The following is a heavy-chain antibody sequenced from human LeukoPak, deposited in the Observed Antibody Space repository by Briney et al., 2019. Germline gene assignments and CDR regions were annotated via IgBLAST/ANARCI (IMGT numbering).Heavy chain of an antibody. J-gene: IGHJ5*02. V-gene: IGHV3-23*01. CDR1: GFTFNNYA. CDR3: AKSAMAGP. Sequence: GGSLRLSCAASGFTFNNYAMTWVRQAPGKGLEWVSVVSGSGDNTNYADSVKGRFTISRDNSKNTLYLQMNSPGAEDTAVYYCAKSAMAGPWGQGTLVTVSS. CDR2: VSGSGDNT. D-gene: IGHD5-18*01.